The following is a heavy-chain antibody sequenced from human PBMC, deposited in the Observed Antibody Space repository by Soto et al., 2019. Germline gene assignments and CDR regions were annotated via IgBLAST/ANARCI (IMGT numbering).Heavy chain of an antibody. CDR1: GGSFSGYY. D-gene: IGHD6-13*01. V-gene: IGHV4-34*01. CDR3: ARSGPESAAREGRIFDY. J-gene: IGHJ4*02. Sequence: PSETLSLTCAVYGGSFSGYYWSWIRQPPGKGLEWIGEINHSGSTNYNPSLKSRVTISVDTSKNQFSLKLSSVTAADTAVYYCARSGPESAAREGRIFDYWGQGTLVTVSS. CDR2: INHSGST.